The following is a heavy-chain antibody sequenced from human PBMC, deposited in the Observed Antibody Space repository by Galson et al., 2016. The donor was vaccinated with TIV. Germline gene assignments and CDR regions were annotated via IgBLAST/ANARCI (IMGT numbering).Heavy chain of an antibody. CDR3: ARHSGRNSDFDY. D-gene: IGHD1-26*01. Sequence: ETLSLTCTVSGGSFSTTTYYWSWIRQPPGEGLEWIGTIYYNGDTYYTPSLKSRLTISMDTSKSHFALKLNSVTASDTSFYYCARHSGRNSDFDYWGQGTLVTVSS. V-gene: IGHV4-39*01. CDR2: IYYNGDT. J-gene: IGHJ4*02. CDR1: GGSFSTTTYY.